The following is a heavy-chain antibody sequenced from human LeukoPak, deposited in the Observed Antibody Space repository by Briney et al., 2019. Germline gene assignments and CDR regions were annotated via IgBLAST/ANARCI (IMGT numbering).Heavy chain of an antibody. J-gene: IGHJ4*02. V-gene: IGHV3-23*01. CDR2: IRGTGDTT. CDR3: AKGTYGSGTYGAHDY. D-gene: IGHD3-10*01. CDR1: GFTFISYG. Sequence: GSLRLSCAASGFTFISYGMSWVRQAPGKGLEWVSTIRGTGDTTYYADSVKGRFTISRDNSKNTLYLQMNSVRVEDTAVYYCAKGTYGSGTYGAHDYWGQGTLVTVSS.